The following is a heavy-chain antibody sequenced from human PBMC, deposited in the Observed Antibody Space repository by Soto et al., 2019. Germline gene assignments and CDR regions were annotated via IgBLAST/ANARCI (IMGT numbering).Heavy chain of an antibody. CDR1: GLTFSRYG. CDR2: ISYDGNNK. CDR3: AKLPNPYIVVDPDEIDY. D-gene: IGHD2-21*01. V-gene: IGHV3-30*18. Sequence: QVQLVESGGGVVQPGRSLRLSCAASGLTFSRYGFHWVRQAPGKGLEWVAVISYDGNNKYYADSVKGRFTISRDHSENTLFLQMNSLRSEDTAVYYCAKLPNPYIVVDPDEIDYWGQGTLVTVSS. J-gene: IGHJ4*02.